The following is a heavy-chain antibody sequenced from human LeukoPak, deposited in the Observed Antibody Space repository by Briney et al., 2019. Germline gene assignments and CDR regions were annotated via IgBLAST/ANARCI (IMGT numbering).Heavy chain of an antibody. V-gene: IGHV4-59*01. CDR1: GGSFSGYY. Sequence: SETLSLTCAVYGGSFSGYYWSWIRQPPGKGLECIGYIYYNGNTNYSPSLKSRVAISIDTSKNQFSLKLNSVTAADTAVYYCARSGFYGSHPFDYWGQGSLVTVSS. CDR2: IYYNGNT. J-gene: IGHJ4*02. CDR3: ARSGFYGSHPFDY. D-gene: IGHD2/OR15-2a*01.